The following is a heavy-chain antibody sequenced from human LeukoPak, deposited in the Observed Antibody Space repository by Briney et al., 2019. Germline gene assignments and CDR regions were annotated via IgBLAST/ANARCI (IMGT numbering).Heavy chain of an antibody. CDR3: ATEPNWGSGTGA. CDR1: GYTLSDLY. Sequence: ASVKVSCQVSGYTLSDLYMHWVRPAPGKGLEWMGGYDREDGETIFAQKFQGRVTMTEDTSSDIAYMELSSLRSDDTAVYYCATEPNWGSGTGAWGQGTLVTVSS. D-gene: IGHD3-16*01. J-gene: IGHJ4*02. V-gene: IGHV1-24*01. CDR2: YDREDGET.